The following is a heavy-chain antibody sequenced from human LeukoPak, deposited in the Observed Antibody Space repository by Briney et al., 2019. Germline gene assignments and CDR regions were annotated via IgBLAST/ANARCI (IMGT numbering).Heavy chain of an antibody. CDR1: GFTFSSYA. J-gene: IGHJ3*02. CDR3: ARDYYDSSGTDAFDI. D-gene: IGHD3-22*01. Sequence: GGSLRLSCAASGFTFSSYAMSWVRQAPGKGLEWVSAISGSGGSTYYADSVKGRFTLSRDNAKNSLYLQMNSLRAEDTAVYYCARDYYDSSGTDAFDIWGQGTMVTVSS. CDR2: ISGSGGST. V-gene: IGHV3-23*01.